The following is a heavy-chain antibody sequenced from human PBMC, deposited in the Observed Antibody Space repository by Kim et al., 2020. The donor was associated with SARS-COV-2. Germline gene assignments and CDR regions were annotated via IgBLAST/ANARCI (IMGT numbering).Heavy chain of an antibody. CDR2: INAGNGNT. Sequence: ASVKVSCKASGYTFTSYAMHWVRQAPGQRLEWMGWINAGNGNTKYSQKFQGRVTITRDTSASTAYMELSSLRSEDTAVYYCARASGPDWELLLFGPAFDAFDIWGQGTMVTVSS. J-gene: IGHJ3*02. V-gene: IGHV1-3*01. CDR1: GYTFTSYA. D-gene: IGHD1-26*01. CDR3: ARASGPDWELLLFGPAFDAFDI.